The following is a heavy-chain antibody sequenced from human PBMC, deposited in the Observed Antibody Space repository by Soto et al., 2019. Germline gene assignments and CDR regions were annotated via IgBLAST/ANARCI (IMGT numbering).Heavy chain of an antibody. CDR3: AKAASGSYRAPPGY. CDR1: GFTFSTFW. CDR2: IKQDGSEK. V-gene: IGHV3-7*01. J-gene: IGHJ4*02. D-gene: IGHD1-26*01. Sequence: PGGSLRLSCAASGFTFSTFWMSWVRQAPGKGLEWVANIKQDGSEKYYVDSVKGRLTISRDNAKNSLYLQMNSLRAEDTAVYYCAKAASGSYRAPPGYWGQGTLVTVSS.